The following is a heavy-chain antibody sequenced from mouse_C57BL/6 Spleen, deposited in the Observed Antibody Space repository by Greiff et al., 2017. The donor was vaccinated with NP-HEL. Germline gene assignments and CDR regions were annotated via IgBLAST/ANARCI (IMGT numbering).Heavy chain of an antibody. CDR2: IWSDGST. J-gene: IGHJ4*01. CDR1: GFSLTSYG. Sequence: QVQLKESGPGLVAPSQSLSITCTVSGFSLTSYGVHWVRQPPGQGLEWLVVIWSDGSTTYNSALNSRLSISKDNSKSQVFLKMSSLQTDDTAMYYCARYSYRQGAMGYWGHRPSVSASS. D-gene: IGHD2-12*01. CDR3: ARYSYRQGAMGY. V-gene: IGHV2-6*03.